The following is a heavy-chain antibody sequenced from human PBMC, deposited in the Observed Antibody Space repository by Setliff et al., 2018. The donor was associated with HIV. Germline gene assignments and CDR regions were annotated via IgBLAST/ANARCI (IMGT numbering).Heavy chain of an antibody. CDR2: ICNTGSI. J-gene: IGHJ3*02. CDR3: ARGSSSVPRI. Sequence: PSETLSLTCTVSGASISSSHYYWGWIRQPPGKGLEWIGSICNTGSIHYNPSLESRVTISVDTSKNDFSLKLSSVTAADTAVYYCARGSSSVPRIWGQGTMVTVSS. CDR1: GASISSSHYY. D-gene: IGHD3-10*01. V-gene: IGHV4-39*02.